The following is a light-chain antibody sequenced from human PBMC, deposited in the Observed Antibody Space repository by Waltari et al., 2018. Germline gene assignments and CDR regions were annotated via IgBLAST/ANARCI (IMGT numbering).Light chain of an antibody. V-gene: IGKV1-39*01. CDR1: QSISSY. Sequence: DIQMTQSPSSLSASVGDRVTITCRASQSISSYLNWYQQKPGKAPKLLIYAASSLQSGVPSRFSGSASGTDFTLTINSLQPEDFATYYCQQSYSTPLTFGGGTKVEIK. CDR2: AAS. J-gene: IGKJ4*01. CDR3: QQSYSTPLT.